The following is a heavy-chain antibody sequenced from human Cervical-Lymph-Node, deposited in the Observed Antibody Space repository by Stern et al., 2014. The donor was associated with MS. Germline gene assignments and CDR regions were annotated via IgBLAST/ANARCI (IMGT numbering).Heavy chain of an antibody. J-gene: IGHJ4*02. V-gene: IGHV4-31*03. CDR2: IYYSGST. CDR1: GGPISGGGYY. D-gene: IGHD4-17*01. Sequence: VQLVESGPGLVKPSQTLSLTCSVSGGPISGGGYYWSWIRQHPRKGLEWIGHIYYSGSTAYNPSLRSRVTIAVDTSKNQFSLRLTSMTAADAAVYFCAREGLNTVPYFDHWGQGTRVTVSS. CDR3: AREGLNTVPYFDH.